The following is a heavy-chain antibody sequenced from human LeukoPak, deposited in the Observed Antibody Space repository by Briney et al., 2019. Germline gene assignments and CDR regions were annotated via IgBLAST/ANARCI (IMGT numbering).Heavy chain of an antibody. V-gene: IGHV3-7*01. CDR1: GFTFINYW. J-gene: IGHJ4*02. CDR2: IKQDGGEK. Sequence: GGSLRLFCAASGFTFINYWMSWVRQAPGKGLEWVANIKQDGGEKHYVDSVKGRFSISRDNAKNSLYLQMNSLSAEDTAVYYCERLDYYFDSWGQGTLVTVSS. CDR3: ERLDYYFDS.